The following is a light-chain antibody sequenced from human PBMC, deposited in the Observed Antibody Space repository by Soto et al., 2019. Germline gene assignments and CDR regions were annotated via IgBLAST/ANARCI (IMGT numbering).Light chain of an antibody. CDR1: QSISSW. J-gene: IGKJ4*01. CDR2: TAS. Sequence: DIQMTQSPSTLSASVGDRVTITCRASQSISSWLAWYQQKPGKAPKLLIYTASTLESGVPSRFSGSGSGTEFNLTFRSLQADDFAKKYCQQYNTFPLTFGGGTKVEIK. V-gene: IGKV1-5*03. CDR3: QQYNTFPLT.